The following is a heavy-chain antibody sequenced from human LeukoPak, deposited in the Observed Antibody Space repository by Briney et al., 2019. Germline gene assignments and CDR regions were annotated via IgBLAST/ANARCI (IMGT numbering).Heavy chain of an antibody. CDR1: GGSMNNYY. D-gene: IGHD6-19*01. CDR2: VYQTGDT. J-gene: IGHJ4*02. V-gene: IGHV4-59*08. CDR3: ARHPFSAPFDY. Sequence: SETLSLTCNVSGGSMNNYYWSWFRRPPGKGLEWIAYVYQTGDTRYNPSLKSRVTISLETSKSQFSRKLRSVTPTETPVYYCARHPFSAPFDYWGQGILVTVSS.